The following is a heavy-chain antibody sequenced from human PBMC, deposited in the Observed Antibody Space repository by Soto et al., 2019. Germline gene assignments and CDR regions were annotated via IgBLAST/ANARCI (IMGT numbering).Heavy chain of an antibody. V-gene: IGHV4-59*01. CDR3: AREVRDKSSSVRVYYGMNV. D-gene: IGHD3-10*01. Sequence: SETLSLTCTVSGGSISSYYWSWIRQPPGKGLEWIGYIYYSGSTNYNPSLKSRVTISVDTSKNQFSLNLSSVTAAATAVYYCAREVRDKSSSVRVYYGMNVWGQGTTVPVSS. CDR1: GGSISSYY. CDR2: IYYSGST. J-gene: IGHJ6*02.